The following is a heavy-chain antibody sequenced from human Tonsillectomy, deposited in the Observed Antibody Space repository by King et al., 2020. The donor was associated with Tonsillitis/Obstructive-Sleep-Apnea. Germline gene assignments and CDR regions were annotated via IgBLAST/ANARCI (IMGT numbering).Heavy chain of an antibody. J-gene: IGHJ6*03. V-gene: IGHV7-4-1*02. CDR3: ARDIGQVDYYYSMDV. Sequence: QLVQSGSELKKPGASVKVSCKASGYTFTNYAMNWVRQAPGQGLEWMGWINTNTGNPAYAQGFTGRFVFSLDTSVNTAYLQISSLTAEDTAVYYCARDIGQVDYYYSMDVWGKGTTVTVSS. D-gene: IGHD1-26*01. CDR2: INTNTGNP. CDR1: GYTFTNYA.